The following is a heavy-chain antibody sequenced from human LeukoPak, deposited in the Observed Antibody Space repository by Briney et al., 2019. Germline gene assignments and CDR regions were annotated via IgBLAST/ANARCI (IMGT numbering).Heavy chain of an antibody. CDR1: GYTFTSYY. CDR3: ARRSGWYRKGVRGRWFDP. D-gene: IGHD6-19*01. V-gene: IGHV1-8*02. Sequence: GASVKVSCKASGYTFTSYYMHWVRQAPGQGLEWMGWMNPNSGNTGYAQKFQGRVTMTRNTSISTAYMELSSLRSEDTAVYYCARRSGWYRKGVRGRWFDPWGQGTLVTVSS. CDR2: MNPNSGNT. J-gene: IGHJ5*02.